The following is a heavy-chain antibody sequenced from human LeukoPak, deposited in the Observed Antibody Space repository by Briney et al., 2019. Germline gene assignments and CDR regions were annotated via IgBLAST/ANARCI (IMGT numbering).Heavy chain of an antibody. V-gene: IGHV4-61*02. Sequence: TSETLSLTCTVSGGSISSGSYYWSWIRQPAGKGLEWIGRIYTSGSTNYNPSLKSRVTISVDTSKNQFSLKLSSVTAADTAVYYCARDLPYYDSSGYYHISYYFDYWGQGTLVTVSS. CDR1: GGSISSGSYY. D-gene: IGHD3-22*01. CDR3: ARDLPYYDSSGYYHISYYFDY. J-gene: IGHJ4*02. CDR2: IYTSGST.